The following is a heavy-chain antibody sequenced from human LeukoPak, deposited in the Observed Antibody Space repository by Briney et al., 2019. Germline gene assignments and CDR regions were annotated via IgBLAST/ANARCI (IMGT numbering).Heavy chain of an antibody. CDR1: GDSMSYYY. V-gene: IGHV4-4*07. D-gene: IGHD3-16*01. CDR2: IHTSGTT. J-gene: IGHJ5*02. CDR3: ARGDYYDGGGRNWFDV. Sequence: SETLSLTCTVSGDSMSYYYWNFIRQPAGKGLEWIGRIHTSGTTYYSASLKSRVSMSVDSSRNQFSLGLTSVTAADTAIYFCARGDYYDGGGRNWFDVWGQGTLVTVSS.